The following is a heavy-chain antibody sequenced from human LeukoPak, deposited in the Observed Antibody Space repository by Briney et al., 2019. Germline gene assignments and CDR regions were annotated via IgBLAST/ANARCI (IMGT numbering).Heavy chain of an antibody. Sequence: PGGSLRLSCAASGFTFSSYWMSWVRQAPGKGLEWVANIKQDGSEKYYGDSVKGRFTISRDNAKNSLYLQMNSLRAEDTAVYYCASNTIFGDYFDYWGQGTLVTVSS. J-gene: IGHJ4*02. V-gene: IGHV3-7*01. D-gene: IGHD3-3*01. CDR3: ASNTIFGDYFDY. CDR1: GFTFSSYW. CDR2: IKQDGSEK.